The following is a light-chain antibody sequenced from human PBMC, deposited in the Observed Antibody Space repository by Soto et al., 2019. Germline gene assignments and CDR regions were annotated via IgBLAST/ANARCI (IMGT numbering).Light chain of an antibody. J-gene: IGKJ1*01. CDR2: GAT. V-gene: IGKV3-15*01. Sequence: EIVLTQSPATLYVSTGGRATLSCRASQNVMYNLAWYQQKPGQAPRLLVYGATTRATDAPPRFRGSGSGTEFSLTISSLQSEDFATYYCQQYGGWPRTFGQGSRVEIK. CDR1: QNVMYN. CDR3: QQYGGWPRT.